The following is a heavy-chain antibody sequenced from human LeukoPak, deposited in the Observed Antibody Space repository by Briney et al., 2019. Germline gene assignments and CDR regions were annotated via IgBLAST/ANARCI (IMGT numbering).Heavy chain of an antibody. V-gene: IGHV4-59*01. J-gene: IGHJ4*02. CDR1: GGSISSYY. CDR2: IYYSGSI. Sequence: SETLSLTCTVSGGSISSYYWSWIRQPPGKGLEWIGYIYYSGSINYNPSLKSRVTISVDTSKNQFSLELSSVTAADTAVYYCAREEKKSEGYFDYWGQGTLVTVSS. CDR3: AREEKKSEGYFDY.